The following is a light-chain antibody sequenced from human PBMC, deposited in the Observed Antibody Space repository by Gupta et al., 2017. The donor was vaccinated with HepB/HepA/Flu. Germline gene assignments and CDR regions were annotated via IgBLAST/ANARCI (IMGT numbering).Light chain of an antibody. CDR2: TNS. CDR1: TSNIGSNA. J-gene: IGLJ2*01. V-gene: IGLV1-44*01. Sequence: QSVLTQPPSASGTPGQRVTISCSGSTSNIGSNAVNWYQQVPGTAPKLLIYTNSQRPSWVPDRFSGSKSGTSASLAISGLQSEDEADYYCAAWDNSLNGNIFGGGTKLTVL. CDR3: AAWDNSLNGNI.